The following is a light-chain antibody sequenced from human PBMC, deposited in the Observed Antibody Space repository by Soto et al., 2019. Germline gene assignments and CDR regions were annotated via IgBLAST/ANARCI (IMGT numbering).Light chain of an antibody. J-gene: IGKJ1*01. Sequence: EIVLMQSPGTLSLSPGERATLSCRASQSVSSSYLAWYQQKPGQAPRLLIYGASSRATGIPDRFSGSGSGTDFTLTSSRLEPEDFAVYYCQQYGSSPRTFGQGTKVEIK. CDR2: GAS. CDR3: QQYGSSPRT. CDR1: QSVSSSY. V-gene: IGKV3-20*01.